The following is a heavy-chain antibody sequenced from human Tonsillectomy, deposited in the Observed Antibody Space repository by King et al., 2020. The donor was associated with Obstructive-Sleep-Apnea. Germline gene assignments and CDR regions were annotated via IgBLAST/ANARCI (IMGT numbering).Heavy chain of an antibody. CDR2: ISSSSYI. J-gene: IGHJ6*02. CDR3: AGHYYDSSGYYSRDYYYYGMDV. V-gene: IGHV3-21*01. D-gene: IGHD3-22*01. Sequence: VQLVESGGGLVKPGGSLRLSCAASGFTFSSYSMNWVRQAPGKGLEWVSSISSSSYIYYADSVKGRFTISRDNAKNSLYLQMNSLRAEDTAVYYCAGHYYDSSGYYSRDYYYYGMDVWGQGTTVTVSS. CDR1: GFTFSSYS.